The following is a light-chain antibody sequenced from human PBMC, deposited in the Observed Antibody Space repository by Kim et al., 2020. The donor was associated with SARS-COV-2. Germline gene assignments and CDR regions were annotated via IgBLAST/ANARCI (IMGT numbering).Light chain of an antibody. CDR1: SSDVGAYNY. J-gene: IGLJ1*01. Sequence: QSALTQPASVSGSPGQSITISCTGTSSDVGAYNYVSWYQLHPGKAPELMVFDVSARPSGISNRFSGSKSGNTASLTITGLQAEDEADYYCCSYATSRSYVFGTGTKVTVL. CDR3: CSYATSRSYV. CDR2: DVS. V-gene: IGLV2-14*01.